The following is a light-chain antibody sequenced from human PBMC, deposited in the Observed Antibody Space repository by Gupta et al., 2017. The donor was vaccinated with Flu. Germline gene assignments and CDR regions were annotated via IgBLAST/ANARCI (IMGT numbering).Light chain of an antibody. Sequence: LLQPPRTLSLSPGERATLSCRASQSVSSSYLAWYQQKPGPAPRLLIYGASSRATGIPDRFSGSGSGTDFTLTISRLEPEDFAVYYCQQYGSSPRTFGQGTKVEIK. V-gene: IGKV3-20*01. CDR1: QSVSSSY. CDR2: GAS. CDR3: QQYGSSPRT. J-gene: IGKJ1*01.